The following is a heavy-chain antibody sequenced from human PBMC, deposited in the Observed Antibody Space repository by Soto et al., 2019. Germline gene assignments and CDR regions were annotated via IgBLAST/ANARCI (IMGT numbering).Heavy chain of an antibody. V-gene: IGHV4-61*01. CDR1: GGFVSSGSYY. D-gene: IGHD4-4*01. J-gene: IGHJ4*02. CDR2: IYYSGST. Sequence: TSETLSLTCAVYGGFVSSGSYYWSRIRQPPGKGLEWIGYIYYSGSTKYKPSLKSRVTISVDTSKNQFSLKVSSATAADTAVYYCARHSNRNYGLYYFDYWGLGALVTVSS. CDR3: ARHSNRNYGLYYFDY.